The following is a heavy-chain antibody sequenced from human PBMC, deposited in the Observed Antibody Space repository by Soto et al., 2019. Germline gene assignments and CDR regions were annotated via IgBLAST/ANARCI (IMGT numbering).Heavy chain of an antibody. Sequence: QVQLVQSGAEVKKPGASVKVSCKASGYTFTSYAMHWVRQAPGQRLEWMGWINAGNGNTKYSQKFQGRVTITRDTAATTAYMELSSLRSEDTAVYYCARDIMAAAPDYWGQGDLVTVSS. CDR2: INAGNGNT. CDR3: ARDIMAAAPDY. D-gene: IGHD6-13*01. V-gene: IGHV1-3*01. J-gene: IGHJ4*02. CDR1: GYTFTSYA.